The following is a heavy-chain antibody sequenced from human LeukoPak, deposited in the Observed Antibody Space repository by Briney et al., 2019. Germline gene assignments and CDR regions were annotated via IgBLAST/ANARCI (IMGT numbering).Heavy chain of an antibody. D-gene: IGHD3-22*01. CDR3: AKYYYDSSGYYYYAFDI. J-gene: IGHJ3*02. Sequence: GGSLRLSCAASGFTFSSYWMSWVRQAPGKGLEGVAIIKQDGSEKYYVDSVKGRFTISRDNSKNTLYLQMNSLRAEDTAVYYCAKYYYDSSGYYYYAFDIWGQGTMVTVSS. V-gene: IGHV3-7*03. CDR2: IKQDGSEK. CDR1: GFTFSSYW.